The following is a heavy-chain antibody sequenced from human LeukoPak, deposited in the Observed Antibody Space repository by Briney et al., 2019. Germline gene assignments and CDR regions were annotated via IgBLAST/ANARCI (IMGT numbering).Heavy chain of an antibody. CDR3: ARGYSLDY. J-gene: IGHJ4*02. V-gene: IGHV4-30-4*08. Sequence: SETLSLTCAVYGGSFSGYYWSWIRQPPGKGLEWIGYIYYSGSTYYTPSLRGRVTISVDTSKNQFSLNLSSVTAADTAVYYCARGYSLDYWGQGTLVTVSS. CDR2: IYYSGST. D-gene: IGHD5-18*01. CDR1: GGSFSGYY.